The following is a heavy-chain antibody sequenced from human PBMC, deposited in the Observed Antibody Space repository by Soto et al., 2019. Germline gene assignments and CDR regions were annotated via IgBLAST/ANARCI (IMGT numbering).Heavy chain of an antibody. CDR3: ATPMTTPGGAEYFDY. D-gene: IGHD3-22*01. CDR2: IIPIFGTA. V-gene: IGHV1-69*01. J-gene: IGHJ4*02. CDR1: GGTFSSYA. Sequence: QVQLVQSGAEVKKPGSSVKVSCKASGGTFSSYAISWVRQAPGQGLEWMGGIIPIFGTANYAQKFQGRVTITADESTSTAYMELSSLRSEDTVVYYCATPMTTPGGAEYFDYWGQGTLVTVSS.